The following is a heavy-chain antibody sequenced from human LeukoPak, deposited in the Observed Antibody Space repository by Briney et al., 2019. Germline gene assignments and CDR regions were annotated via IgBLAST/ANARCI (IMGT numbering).Heavy chain of an antibody. V-gene: IGHV3-21*01. CDR2: ISSGSSHI. D-gene: IGHD5-24*01. CDR1: GFIFSTHS. CDR3: VRDFRTQLDGYSPPYHFDY. Sequence: PGGSLRLSCAASGFIFSTHSMSWVRQSPGKGLEWVSSISSGSSHIYYADSMKGRFTIFRDNARNSLFLQMNSLRAEDTAVYYCVRDFRTQLDGYSPPYHFDYWGQGALVTVSS. J-gene: IGHJ4*02.